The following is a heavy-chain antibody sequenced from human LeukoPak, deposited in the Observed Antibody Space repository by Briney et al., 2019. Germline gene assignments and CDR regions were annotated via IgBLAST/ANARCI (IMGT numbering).Heavy chain of an antibody. J-gene: IGHJ4*02. Sequence: SETLSLTCTVSGGSISSSSYYWGWIRQPPGKGLEWIGSIYYSGSTYYNPSLKSRVTISVDTSKNQFSLKLSSVTAADTAVYYCTRPYYYDSSGSPDYWGQGTLVTVSS. CDR2: IYYSGST. D-gene: IGHD3-22*01. V-gene: IGHV4-39*07. CDR3: TRPYYYDSSGSPDY. CDR1: GGSISSSSYY.